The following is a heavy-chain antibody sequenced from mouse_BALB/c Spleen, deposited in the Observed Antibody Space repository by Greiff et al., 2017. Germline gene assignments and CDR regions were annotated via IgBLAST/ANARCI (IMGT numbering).Heavy chain of an antibody. V-gene: IGHV1S127*01. CDR1: GYSFTSYW. CDR2: IDPSDSET. J-gene: IGHJ3*01. D-gene: IGHD3-3*01. CDR3: AREGTGAWFAY. Sequence: QVQLQQSGPQLVRPGASVKISCKASGYSFTSYWMHWVKQRPGQGLEWIGMIDPSDSETRLNQKFKDKATLTVDKSSSTAYMQLSSPTSEDSAVYCCAREGTGAWFAYWGQGTLVTVSA.